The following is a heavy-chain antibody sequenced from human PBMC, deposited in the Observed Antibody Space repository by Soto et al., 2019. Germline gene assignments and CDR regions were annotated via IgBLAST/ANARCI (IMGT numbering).Heavy chain of an antibody. V-gene: IGHV1-69*13. J-gene: IGHJ6*02. D-gene: IGHD3-22*01. CDR2: IIPIFGTA. Sequence: GASVKVSCKASGGTFSSYAISWVRQAPGQGLEWMGGIIPIFGTANYAQKFQGRVTITADESTSTAYMELSSLRSEDTAVYYCARDRNLNYYDSSGYYYSSGMDVWGQGTTVTVS. CDR3: ARDRNLNYYDSSGYYYSSGMDV. CDR1: GGTFSSYA.